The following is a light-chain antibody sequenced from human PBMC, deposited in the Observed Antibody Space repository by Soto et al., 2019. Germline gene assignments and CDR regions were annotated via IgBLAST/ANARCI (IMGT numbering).Light chain of an antibody. Sequence: QSALTQPASVSGSPGQSITISCTGSSSDVGGYDHVSWYQQHPGKAHKIMIYDVSNRPSGVSNRFSGSKSVNTASLTISGLQDEDEADYYCSSYTSISTLVFGGGTKLTVL. CDR2: DVS. V-gene: IGLV2-14*01. CDR1: SSDVGGYDH. CDR3: SSYTSISTLV. J-gene: IGLJ2*01.